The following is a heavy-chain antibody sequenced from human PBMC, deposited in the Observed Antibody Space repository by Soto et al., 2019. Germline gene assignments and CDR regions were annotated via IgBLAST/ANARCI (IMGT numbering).Heavy chain of an antibody. CDR1: GYTFITYD. CDR2: MNPSNGNA. Sequence: ASVKVSCKASGYTFITYDINWVRQATGQGLEWMGWMNPSNGNAGYAQKFQGRLTMTRNTSISTAYMELSSLRSDDTAVYFCASRNERSGPNHFDSWGQGSLVTVSS. D-gene: IGHD1-1*01. J-gene: IGHJ4*02. CDR3: ASRNERSGPNHFDS. V-gene: IGHV1-8*01.